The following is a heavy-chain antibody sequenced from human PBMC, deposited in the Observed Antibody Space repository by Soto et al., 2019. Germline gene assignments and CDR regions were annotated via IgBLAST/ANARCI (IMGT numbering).Heavy chain of an antibody. V-gene: IGHV3-23*01. CDR3: AKVAGEYYEFWSTLEKFEY. J-gene: IGHJ4*02. CDR1: GFTFSSYA. D-gene: IGHD3-3*01. Sequence: EVQLLESGGGLVQPGGSLRLSCAASGFTFSSYAMSWVRQAPGKGLEWVSAISGSGGSTYYADSVKGRFTISRDNSKNTLYLQINILRAEDKAEYYCAKVAGEYYEFWSTLEKFEYWGQGTLVTVSS. CDR2: ISGSGGST.